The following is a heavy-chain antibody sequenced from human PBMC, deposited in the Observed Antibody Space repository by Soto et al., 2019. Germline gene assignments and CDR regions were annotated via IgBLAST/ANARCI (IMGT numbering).Heavy chain of an antibody. CDR1: GFTFSSYG. CDR2: ISYDGSNK. V-gene: IGHV3-30*03. CDR3: AAKAEYYYDSSIDY. J-gene: IGHJ4*02. Sequence: GGSLRLSCAASGFTFSSYGMHWVRQAPGKGLEWVAVISYDGSNKYYADSVKGRFTISRDNSKNTLYLQMNSLRAEDTAVYYCAAKAEYYYDSSIDYWGQGTLVTVSS. D-gene: IGHD3-22*01.